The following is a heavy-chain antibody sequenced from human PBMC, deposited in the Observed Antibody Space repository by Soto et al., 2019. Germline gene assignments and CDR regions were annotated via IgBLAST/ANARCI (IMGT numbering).Heavy chain of an antibody. CDR1: GFTFSSYS. D-gene: IGHD3-3*01. Sequence: GGSLRLSCAASGFTFSSYSMNWVRQAPGKGLEWVSSISSSSSYIYHADSVKGRFTISRDNAKNSLYLQMNSLRAEDTAVYYCARGRVTIFGVVLDYWGQGTLVTVSS. CDR2: ISSSSSYI. V-gene: IGHV3-21*01. J-gene: IGHJ4*02. CDR3: ARGRVTIFGVVLDY.